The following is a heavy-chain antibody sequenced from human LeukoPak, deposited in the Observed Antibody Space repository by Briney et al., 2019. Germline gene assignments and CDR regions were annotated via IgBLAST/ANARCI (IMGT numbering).Heavy chain of an antibody. D-gene: IGHD6-13*01. CDR1: GGSFSGYY. Sequence: SETLSHTCAVYGGSFSGYYWSWIRQPPGKGLEWIGEINHSGSTNYNPSLKSRVTISVDTSKNQFSLKLSSVTAADTAVYYCARGPGIAAAGNFDYWGQGTLVTVSS. CDR2: INHSGST. V-gene: IGHV4-34*01. J-gene: IGHJ4*02. CDR3: ARGPGIAAAGNFDY.